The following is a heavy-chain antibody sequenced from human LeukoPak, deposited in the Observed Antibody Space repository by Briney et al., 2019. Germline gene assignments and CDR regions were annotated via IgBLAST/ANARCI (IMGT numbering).Heavy chain of an antibody. Sequence: GGSLRLSCAASGLSFRSFAMSWVRQAPARGLEWVSSMKGSGESFYADSLRGRFTLSRDDSKNTVYLQLSNLRVEDTAVYYCAREGLLLSHSFDYWGQGTLVTVSS. J-gene: IGHJ4*02. D-gene: IGHD3-10*01. CDR2: MKGSGES. CDR3: AREGLLLSHSFDY. CDR1: GLSFRSFA. V-gene: IGHV3-23*01.